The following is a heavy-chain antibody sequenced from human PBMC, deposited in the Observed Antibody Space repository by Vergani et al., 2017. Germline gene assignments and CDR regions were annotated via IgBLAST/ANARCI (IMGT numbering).Heavy chain of an antibody. Sequence: EVQLLESGGGLVQPGGSLRLSCAASGFTFSSYAMSWVRQAPGKGLEWVSYISSSSSTIYYADSVKGRFTISRDNAKNSLYLQMNSLRDEDTAVYYCARDAYDFWSGYPGTLTYYFDYWGQGTLVTVSS. CDR3: ARDAYDFWSGYPGTLTYYFDY. CDR1: GFTFSSYA. D-gene: IGHD3-3*01. CDR2: ISSSSSTI. J-gene: IGHJ4*02. V-gene: IGHV3-48*02.